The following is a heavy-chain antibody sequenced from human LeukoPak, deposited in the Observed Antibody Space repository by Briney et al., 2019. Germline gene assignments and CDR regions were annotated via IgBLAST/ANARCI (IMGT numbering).Heavy chain of an antibody. D-gene: IGHD3-10*01. V-gene: IGHV4-34*01. CDR1: GGSFSGYY. CDR3: ARRQQYYYGDMDV. CDR2: INHSGST. J-gene: IGHJ6*03. Sequence: SETLSLTCAVYGGSFSGYYWSWIRQPPGKGLEWIGEINHSGSTNYNPSLKSRVTISVDTSKNQFSLKLSSVTAADTAVYYCARRQQYYYGDMDVWGKGTTVTVS.